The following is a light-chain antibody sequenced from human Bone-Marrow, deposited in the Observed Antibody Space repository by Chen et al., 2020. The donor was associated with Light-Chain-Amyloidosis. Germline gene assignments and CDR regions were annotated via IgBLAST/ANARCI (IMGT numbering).Light chain of an antibody. J-gene: IGKJ1*01. CDR2: VAT. CDR1: QSIRSF. Sequence: DIQMTQSPSSLSASVGDRVTITCRASQSIRSFLNWYQQKPGNAPNLLIYVATRLQSGVPSRFSGSGSGTEFTLTITSLQPEDFATYYCQQTNITPWTLGKGTKVEIK. V-gene: IGKV1-39*01. CDR3: QQTNITPWT.